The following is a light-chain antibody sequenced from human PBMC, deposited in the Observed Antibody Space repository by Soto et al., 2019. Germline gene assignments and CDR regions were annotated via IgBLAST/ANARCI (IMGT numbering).Light chain of an antibody. CDR1: QSVSNF. J-gene: IGKJ1*01. Sequence: EKVMTQSPATLSMSSGERATLSCRASQSVSNFLAWYQQKPGQAPRLLIYGASTRATGVPARFSGSGSGTEFTLTISSLQSEDFAVYYCQQYSNWPSWTFGQGTKV. CDR3: QQYSNWPSWT. CDR2: GAS. V-gene: IGKV3-15*01.